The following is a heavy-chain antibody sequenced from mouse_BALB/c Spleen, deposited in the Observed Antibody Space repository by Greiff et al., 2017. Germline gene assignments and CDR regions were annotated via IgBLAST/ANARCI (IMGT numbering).Heavy chain of an antibody. J-gene: IGHJ4*01. V-gene: IGHV3-2*02. CDR1: GYSITSDYA. CDR2: ISYSGST. D-gene: IGHD1-1*02. CDR3: AGTIGYAMDY. Sequence: EVQLQQSGPGLVKPSQSLSLTCTVTGYSITSDYAWNWIRQFPGNKLEWMGYISYSGSTSYNPSLKSRISITRDTSKNQFFLQLNSVTTEDTATYYCAGTIGYAMDYWGQGTSVTVSS.